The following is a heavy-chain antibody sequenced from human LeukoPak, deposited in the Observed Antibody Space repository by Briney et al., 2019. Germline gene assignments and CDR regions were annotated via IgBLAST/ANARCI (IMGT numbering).Heavy chain of an antibody. D-gene: IGHD6-13*01. V-gene: IGHV1-46*01. CDR3: ARDGSGAAADYYYMDV. Sequence: ASVKVSCKASGYTFTSYYMHWVRQAPGQGLEWMGITNPSGGSTSYAQKFQGRVTMTRDMSTSTVYMELSSLRSEDTAVYYCARDGSGAAADYYYMDVWGKGTTVTVSS. CDR1: GYTFTSYY. J-gene: IGHJ6*03. CDR2: TNPSGGST.